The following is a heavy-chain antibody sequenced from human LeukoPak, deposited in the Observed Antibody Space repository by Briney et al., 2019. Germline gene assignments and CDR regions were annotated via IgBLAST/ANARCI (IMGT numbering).Heavy chain of an antibody. CDR3: AGHLTGDYLDY. Sequence: SETLSLTCTVSGGSISSYYWSWIRQPPGKGLEWIGYIYYSGSTNYNPSLKSRVTISVDTSKNQFSLKLSSVTAADTAVYYCAGHLTGDYLDYWGQGTLVTVSS. CDR2: IYYSGST. D-gene: IGHD1-14*01. V-gene: IGHV4-59*08. J-gene: IGHJ4*02. CDR1: GGSISSYY.